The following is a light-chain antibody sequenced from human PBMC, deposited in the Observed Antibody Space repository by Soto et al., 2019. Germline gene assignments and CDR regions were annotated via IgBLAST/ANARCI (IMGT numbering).Light chain of an antibody. CDR1: SSDVGGYTS. V-gene: IGLV2-14*03. Sequence: QSALTQPASVSGSPGQSITISCTGTSSDVGGYTSVSWYQHHPGEAPKLMIYDVSNRPSGVSNRFSGSKSGNTASLTISGLQAEDEADYYCSSYTTSSTQVFGTGTKVTVL. CDR3: SSYTTSSTQV. CDR2: DVS. J-gene: IGLJ1*01.